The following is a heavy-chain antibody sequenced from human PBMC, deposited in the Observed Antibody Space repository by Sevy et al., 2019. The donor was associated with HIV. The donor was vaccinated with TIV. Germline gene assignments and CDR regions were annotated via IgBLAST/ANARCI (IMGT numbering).Heavy chain of an antibody. D-gene: IGHD5-18*01. CDR3: ARVPRIHLWSYYFDY. V-gene: IGHV4-61*01. CDR2: IYYSGST. CDR1: GGSVSSGSYY. Sequence: SENLSLSCTVSGGSVSSGSYYWSWIRQPPGKALEWIGYIYYSGSTNYNPSLKSRVTISVDTSKNQFSLKLSSVTAADTAVYYCARVPRIHLWSYYFDYWGQGTLVTVSS. J-gene: IGHJ4*02.